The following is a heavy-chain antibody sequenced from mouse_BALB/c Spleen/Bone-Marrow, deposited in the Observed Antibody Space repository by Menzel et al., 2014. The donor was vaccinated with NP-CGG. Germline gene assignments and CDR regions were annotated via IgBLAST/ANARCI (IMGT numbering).Heavy chain of an antibody. CDR3: ARDYLYYFDY. D-gene: IGHD2-1*01. CDR2: IRNKANGYTT. V-gene: IGHV7-3*02. Sequence: DVKLLESGGGLVQPGGFLRLSCATSGFTFTDHYMSWVRPPPGKALEWLGFIRNKANGYTTEYSASVKGRFTISRDNSQSIVYLQMNTLRAEDSATYYCARDYLYYFDYWGQGTTLTVSS. CDR1: GFTFTDHY. J-gene: IGHJ2*01.